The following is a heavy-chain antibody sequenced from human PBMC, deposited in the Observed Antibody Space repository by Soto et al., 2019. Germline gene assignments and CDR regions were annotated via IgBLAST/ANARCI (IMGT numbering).Heavy chain of an antibody. CDR3: ARQEYRLGGVVPAAMQNRVDTHTRDRADY. CDR2: IYYSGST. J-gene: IGHJ4*02. CDR1: GGSISSSSYY. V-gene: IGHV4-39*01. D-gene: IGHD2-2*01. Sequence: SETLSLTCTVSGGSISSSSYYWGWIRQPPGKGLEWIGSIYYSGSTYYNPSLKSRVTISVDTSKNQFSLKLSSVTAADTAVYYCARQEYRLGGVVPAAMQNRVDTHTRDRADYWGQGTLVTVSS.